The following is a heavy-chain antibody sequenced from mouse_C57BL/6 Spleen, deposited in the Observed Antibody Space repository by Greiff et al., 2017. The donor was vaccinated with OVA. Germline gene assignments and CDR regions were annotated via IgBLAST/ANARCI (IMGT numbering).Heavy chain of an antibody. D-gene: IGHD1-1*01. Sequence: EVMLVESGGGLVKPGGSLKLSCAASGFTFSSYAMSWVRQTPEKRLEWVATISDGGSYTYYPDNVKGRFTISRDNAKNNLYLQMSHLKSEDTAMYYCARDRRYGSMDDWGQGTSVTVSS. CDR1: GFTFSSYA. V-gene: IGHV5-4*01. CDR2: ISDGGSYT. J-gene: IGHJ4*01. CDR3: ARDRRYGSMDD.